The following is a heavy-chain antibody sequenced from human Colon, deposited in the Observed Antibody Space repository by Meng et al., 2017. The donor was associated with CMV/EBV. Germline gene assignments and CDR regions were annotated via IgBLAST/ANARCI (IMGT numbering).Heavy chain of an antibody. V-gene: IGHV3-30*04. CDR2: ISYDGRNK. CDR1: GFIFDKYA. CDR3: AREDLYYDTSAYHAYYFHS. Sequence: GESLKISCAASGFIFDKYAMHWVRRAPGEGLEWVALISYDGRNKYYADSVKGRFTISRDNSKNTVFLQIHSLRAEDTAVYSCAREDLYYDTSAYHAYYFHSWGQGTLVTVSS. J-gene: IGHJ4*02. D-gene: IGHD3-22*01.